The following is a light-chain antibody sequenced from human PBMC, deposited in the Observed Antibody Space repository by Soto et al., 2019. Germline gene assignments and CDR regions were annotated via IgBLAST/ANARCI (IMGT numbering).Light chain of an antibody. CDR3: QQYGSSVYT. CDR1: QSVDSNY. CDR2: GTS. J-gene: IGKJ2*01. V-gene: IGKV3-20*01. Sequence: ENVLTQSPGTLSLSPGERATLSCRASQSVDSNYLAWYQHKPGQTPRLLRYGTSTRATGIPDRFSGSGSGTDFPLAINGLEPEDFAVYYCQQYGSSVYTFGQGTKLEIK.